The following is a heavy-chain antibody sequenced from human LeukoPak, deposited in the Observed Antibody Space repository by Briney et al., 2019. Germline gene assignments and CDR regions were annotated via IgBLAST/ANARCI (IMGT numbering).Heavy chain of an antibody. Sequence: GGSLRLSCAASGFTFSSYGMSWVRQAPGKGLEWVSTISATGDSTYYADSVKGRFTISRDNAKNSLYLQMNSLRAEDTAVYYCARDLLDYYDSSGYYYAAAFDYWGQGTLVTVSS. J-gene: IGHJ4*02. V-gene: IGHV3-23*01. CDR2: ISATGDST. D-gene: IGHD3-22*01. CDR3: ARDLLDYYDSSGYYYAAAFDY. CDR1: GFTFSSYG.